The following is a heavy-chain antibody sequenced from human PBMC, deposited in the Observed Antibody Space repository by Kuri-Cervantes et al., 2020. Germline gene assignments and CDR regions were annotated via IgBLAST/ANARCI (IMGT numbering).Heavy chain of an antibody. Sequence: SVKVSCKASGYTFTSYAMNWVRQAPGQGLEWMGWIIPIFGAANYAQKFQGRVTITADESTSTAYMELSSLRSEDTAVYYCARGVDGDYYRGGAFDIWGQGTMVTVSS. J-gene: IGHJ3*02. CDR2: IIPIFGAA. D-gene: IGHD4-17*01. V-gene: IGHV1-69*13. CDR3: ARGVDGDYYRGGAFDI. CDR1: GYTFTSYA.